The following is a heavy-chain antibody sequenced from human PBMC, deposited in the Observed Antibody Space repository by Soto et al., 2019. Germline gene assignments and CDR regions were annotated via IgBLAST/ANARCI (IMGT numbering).Heavy chain of an antibody. D-gene: IGHD1-26*01. CDR1: GFTFSSYW. CDR2: IKQDGSEK. Sequence: EVQLVESGGGLVQPGGSLRLSCAASGFTFSSYWMSWVRQAPGKGLEWVANIKQDGSEKYYVNSVKGRFTISRDNANNPLYRQMNSLRAEDTAVYYCARTLTTGWERLINGYWGQGALVTVSS. J-gene: IGHJ4*02. CDR3: ARTLTTGWERLINGY. V-gene: IGHV3-7*01.